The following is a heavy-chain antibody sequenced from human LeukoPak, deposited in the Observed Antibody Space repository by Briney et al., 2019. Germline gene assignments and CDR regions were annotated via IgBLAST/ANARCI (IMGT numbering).Heavy chain of an antibody. Sequence: GGSLRLSCAASGFTFSRYWMNWVRQAPGKGLVWVSRIKTGGSDTAYADSVKGRFTISRDNSKNTLYLQMNSLRAEDTAVYYCARDTVAGTTYWGQGTLVTVSS. V-gene: IGHV3-74*01. CDR2: IKTGGSDT. J-gene: IGHJ4*02. CDR1: GFTFSRYW. D-gene: IGHD6-19*01. CDR3: ARDTVAGTTY.